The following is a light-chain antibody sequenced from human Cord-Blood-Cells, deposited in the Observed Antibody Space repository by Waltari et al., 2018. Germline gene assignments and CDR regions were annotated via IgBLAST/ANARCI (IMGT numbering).Light chain of an antibody. CDR1: SSDVGGYNY. V-gene: IGLV2-14*01. Sequence: QSALTQPASVSGSPGQSLPISCTGTSSDVGGYNYVSWYQQHQGKAPKLMIYDVSNRPSGVSRRFSGSKSGNTASLTISGLQAEDEADYYCSSYTSSSTLVFGGGTKLTVL. J-gene: IGLJ2*01. CDR2: DVS. CDR3: SSYTSSSTLV.